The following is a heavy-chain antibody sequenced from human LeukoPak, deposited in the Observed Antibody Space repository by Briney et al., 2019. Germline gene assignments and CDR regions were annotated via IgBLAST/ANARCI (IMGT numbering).Heavy chain of an antibody. V-gene: IGHV1-2*02. D-gene: IGHD6-19*01. CDR2: INPNSGGT. CDR1: GYTFTGYY. Sequence: ASVKVSCKASGYTFTGYYMHWVRQAPGQGLEWMGWINPNSGGTNYAQNFQGRVTMTRDTSISTAYMELSRLRSDDTAVYYCASGGYSSGWELLGAYFDYWGQGTLVTVSS. CDR3: ASGGYSSGWELLGAYFDY. J-gene: IGHJ4*02.